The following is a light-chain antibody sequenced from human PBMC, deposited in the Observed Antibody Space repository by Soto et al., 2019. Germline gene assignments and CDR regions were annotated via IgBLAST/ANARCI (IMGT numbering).Light chain of an antibody. J-gene: IGLJ1*01. CDR2: EVS. CDR3: SSYTSSSTYV. Sequence: QSVLTQPPSXSGSPGQSVTISCTGTSSDVGSYNRVSWYQQPPGTAPKLMIYEVSNRPSGVPDRFSGSKSGNTASLTISGLQAEDEADYYCSSYTSSSTYVFGTGTKVTVL. V-gene: IGLV2-18*02. CDR1: SSDVGSYNR.